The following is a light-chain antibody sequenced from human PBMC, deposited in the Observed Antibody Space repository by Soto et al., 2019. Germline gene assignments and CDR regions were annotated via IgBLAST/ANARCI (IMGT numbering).Light chain of an antibody. J-gene: IGKJ4*01. CDR2: GAY. V-gene: IGKV3-15*01. Sequence: ELVMTQSPATLSLSPGDSATLSCRGSQSVSSNLAWYQQKPCQAPRLLIHGAYTRATGIPARFSGSGSGTEFTLTISSLQSEDFAVYYCQQYNNWPRATFGGGTKVDIK. CDR1: QSVSSN. CDR3: QQYNNWPRAT.